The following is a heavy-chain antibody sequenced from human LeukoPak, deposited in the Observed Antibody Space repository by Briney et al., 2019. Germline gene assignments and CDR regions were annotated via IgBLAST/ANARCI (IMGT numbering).Heavy chain of an antibody. D-gene: IGHD5-18*01. Sequence: KTSETLSLTCTVSGGSISSYYWSWIRQPPGKGLEWIGYIYYSGSTNYNPSLKSRVTISVDTSKNQFSLKLSSVTAADTAVYYCARHVSGLYSYAADYWGQGTLVTVSS. CDR2: IYYSGST. CDR1: GGSISSYY. V-gene: IGHV4-59*08. CDR3: ARHVSGLYSYAADY. J-gene: IGHJ4*02.